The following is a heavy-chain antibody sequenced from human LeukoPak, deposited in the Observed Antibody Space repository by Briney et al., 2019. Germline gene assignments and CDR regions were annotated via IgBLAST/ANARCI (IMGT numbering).Heavy chain of an antibody. Sequence: GGSLRLSCAASGFTVSSNYMSWVRQAPGKGLEWVANIKQDGSEKYYVDSVKGRFTISRDNAKNSLYLQMNSLRAEDTAVYYCARGYYDSSAYFQHWGQGTLVTVSS. V-gene: IGHV3-7*05. CDR3: ARGYYDSSAYFQH. CDR2: IKQDGSEK. CDR1: GFTVSSNY. J-gene: IGHJ1*01. D-gene: IGHD3-22*01.